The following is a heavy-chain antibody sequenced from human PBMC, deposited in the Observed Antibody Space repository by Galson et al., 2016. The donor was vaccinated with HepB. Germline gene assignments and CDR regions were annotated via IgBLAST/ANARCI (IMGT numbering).Heavy chain of an antibody. CDR2: IIPIFETI. Sequence: SVKVSCKASGRTFNNYTITWVRQAPGQGLEWMGGIIPIFETINYSQKFQGRVTITADESTSTAYMELSSLRLEDTALYYCAMKPRPALGPEEKYYYYGMDVWGQGTTVTVSS. D-gene: IGHD2-2*01. CDR1: GRTFNNYT. V-gene: IGHV1-69*13. J-gene: IGHJ6*02. CDR3: AMKPRPALGPEEKYYYYGMDV.